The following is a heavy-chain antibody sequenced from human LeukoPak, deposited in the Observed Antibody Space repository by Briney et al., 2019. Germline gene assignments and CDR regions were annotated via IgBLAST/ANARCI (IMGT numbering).Heavy chain of an antibody. CDR3: ARTMVRGAYNWFDP. V-gene: IGHV4-30-2*01. CDR1: GGSISSGGYS. D-gene: IGHD3-10*01. J-gene: IGHJ5*02. CDR2: IYHSGST. Sequence: SETLSLTCAVSGGSISSGGYSWSWIRQPPGKGLEWSGYIYHSGSTYYNPSLKSRVTISVDRSKNQFSLKLSSVTAADTAVYYCARTMVRGAYNWFDPWGQGTLVTVSS.